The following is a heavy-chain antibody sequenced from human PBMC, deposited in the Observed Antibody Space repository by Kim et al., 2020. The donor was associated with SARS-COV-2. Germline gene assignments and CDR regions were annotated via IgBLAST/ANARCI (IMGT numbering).Heavy chain of an antibody. CDR3: ASALGH. J-gene: IGHJ4*02. Sequence: YTSGPTNYNPSLQSRVTMSVDMSKNQFALKLSSVTAAGTAVYYCASALGHWGQGTLVTVSS. CDR2: YTSGPT. V-gene: IGHV4-4*07. D-gene: IGHD3-16*02.